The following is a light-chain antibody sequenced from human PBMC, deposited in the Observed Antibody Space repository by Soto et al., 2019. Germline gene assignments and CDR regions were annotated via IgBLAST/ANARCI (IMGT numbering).Light chain of an antibody. J-gene: IGLJ3*02. CDR2: EDN. V-gene: IGLV2-23*01. Sequence: QSALTQPASVSGSPGQSITISCTGTRSDVGSYTLVTWYQQHPGKAPKLMIYEDNKRPSGVSNRFSGSKSGNTASLTISGLQAEDEADYYCCSYAGSSTWVFGGGTKVTVL. CDR3: CSYAGSSTWV. CDR1: RSDVGSYTL.